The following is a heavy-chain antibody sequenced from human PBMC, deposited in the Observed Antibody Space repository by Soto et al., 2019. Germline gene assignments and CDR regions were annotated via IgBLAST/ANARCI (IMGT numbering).Heavy chain of an antibody. J-gene: IGHJ6*02. CDR1: GGTFSTYA. V-gene: IGHV1-69*06. D-gene: IGHD6-6*01. Sequence: SVKVSCKASGGTFSTYALSWVRQAPGQGLEWMGGIIPMSGTTDYAQKFQGRVTITADKSTSTAYLVVSSLRSDDTAVYYCARDRAARPLYYYFYGLDVWGQGTTVTVSS. CDR2: IIPMSGTT. CDR3: ARDRAARPLYYYFYGLDV.